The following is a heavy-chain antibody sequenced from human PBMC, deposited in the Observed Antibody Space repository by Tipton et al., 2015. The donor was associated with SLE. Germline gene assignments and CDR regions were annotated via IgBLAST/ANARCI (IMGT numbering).Heavy chain of an antibody. V-gene: IGHV4-59*01. CDR2: IYYSGST. Sequence: LSLTCTVSGGSFTTYYWNWIRQPPGKGLEWIGHIYYSGSTTYNPSLKGRVTMSIDTSRNQFSLKLSSVTAADTAVYYCARGEDDYHSKGGWLDPWGQGSLVTVSS. D-gene: IGHD4-11*01. J-gene: IGHJ5*02. CDR3: ARGEDDYHSKGGWLDP. CDR1: GGSFTTYY.